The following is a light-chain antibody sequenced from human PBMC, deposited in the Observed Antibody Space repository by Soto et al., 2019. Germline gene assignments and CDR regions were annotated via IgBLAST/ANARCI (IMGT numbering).Light chain of an antibody. CDR1: QTINNL. CDR3: QQYSSYASLN. J-gene: IGKJ4*01. CDR2: KAS. V-gene: IGKV1-5*03. Sequence: DIQMTQSPSTLSASVGDRVIITFRASQTINNLMAWYQQKPGQAPKLLIYKASNLETGVPSRFRGSGSGKKFTLTISSLQTDDFATYYCQQYSSYASLNFGGGTKVDI.